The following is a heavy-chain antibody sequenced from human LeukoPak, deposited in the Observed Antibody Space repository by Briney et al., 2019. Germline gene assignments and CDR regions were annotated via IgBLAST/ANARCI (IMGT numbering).Heavy chain of an antibody. V-gene: IGHV3-74*01. CDR1: GFTFSSYW. CDR2: INSDGSST. CDR3: TVGVVIKPLLGY. Sequence: GGSLRLSCAASGFTFSSYWMHWVRQAPGKGLVWVSRINSDGSSTSYADSVKGRFTISRDNAKNTLYLQMNSLRAEDTAVYYCTVGVVIKPLLGYWGQGTLVTVSS. D-gene: IGHD3-3*01. J-gene: IGHJ4*02.